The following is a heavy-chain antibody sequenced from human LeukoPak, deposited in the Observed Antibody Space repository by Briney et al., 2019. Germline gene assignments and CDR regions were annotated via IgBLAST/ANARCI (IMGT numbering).Heavy chain of an antibody. CDR3: ARGLVADY. CDR1: GFTFSSYA. V-gene: IGHV3-64*01. CDR2: ISSNGGST. Sequence: QPGGSLRLSCAASGFTFSSYAMHWVRQAPGKGLEYVSAISSNGGSTYYANSVKGRFTISRDNSKNTLYLQMGSLRAEDMAVYYCARGLVADYWGQGTLVTVSS. J-gene: IGHJ4*02. D-gene: IGHD5-12*01.